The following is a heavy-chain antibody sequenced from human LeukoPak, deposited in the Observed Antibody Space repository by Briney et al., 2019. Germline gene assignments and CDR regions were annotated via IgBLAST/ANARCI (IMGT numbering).Heavy chain of an antibody. V-gene: IGHV4-39*02. CDR2: IHYSETT. J-gene: IGHJ4*02. Sequence: SETLSLTCTVSGGSISSSNYYWGWVRQPPGKGLEWIASIHYSETTYYNPSLKSRVTVSVDTSKNHFSLKLSSVTAADTAVYYCARGPTYQPIDFWGQGTLVTVSS. CDR1: GGSISSSNYY. CDR3: ARGPTYQPIDF. D-gene: IGHD2-2*01.